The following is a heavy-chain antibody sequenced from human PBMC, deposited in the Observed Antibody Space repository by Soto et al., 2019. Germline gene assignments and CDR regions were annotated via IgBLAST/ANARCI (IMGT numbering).Heavy chain of an antibody. V-gene: IGHV1-69*13. CDR1: GGTFSSYA. D-gene: IGHD6-19*01. CDR2: IIPIFGTA. CDR3: ATAPHSDGWYTAFDT. Sequence: SVKVSCKASGGTFSSYAISWVRQAPGQGLEWMGGIIPIFGTANYAQKFQGRVTITADESTSTAYMELSSLRSEDTAVYYCATAPHSDGWYTAFDTWGEGTMVTV. J-gene: IGHJ3*02.